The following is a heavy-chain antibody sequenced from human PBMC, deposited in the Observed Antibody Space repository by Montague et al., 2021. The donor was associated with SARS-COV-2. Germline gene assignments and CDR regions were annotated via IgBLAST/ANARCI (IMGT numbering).Heavy chain of an antibody. V-gene: IGHV3-74*01. CDR2: IDDDGTNT. CDR1: GFTFRTYW. Sequence: SLRLSCAVSGFTFRTYWMHWVRQAPGKGLEWVSRIDDDGTNTIYSDSVKGLFTISRDSAKSTLYLQMNSLRAGDTAVYYCARMPMRNGHGYGDVFDVWGQGTMVTVSS. CDR3: ARMPMRNGHGYGDVFDV. J-gene: IGHJ3*01. D-gene: IGHD6-13*01.